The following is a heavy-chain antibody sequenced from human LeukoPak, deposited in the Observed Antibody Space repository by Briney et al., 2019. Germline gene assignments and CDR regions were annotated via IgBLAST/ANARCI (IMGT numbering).Heavy chain of an antibody. CDR3: ARVGSIAAAGTPDY. CDR2: ISGSGSDT. Sequence: GGSPRLCCAASGSIVSDYYMTWIRQAPGKGLEWLSYISGSGSDTNYADSVKGRFTTSRDNAKNSLYLQMNSLRAEDTAVYYCARVGSIAAAGTPDYWGQGTLVTVSS. V-gene: IGHV3-11*06. J-gene: IGHJ4*02. D-gene: IGHD6-13*01. CDR1: GSIVSDYY.